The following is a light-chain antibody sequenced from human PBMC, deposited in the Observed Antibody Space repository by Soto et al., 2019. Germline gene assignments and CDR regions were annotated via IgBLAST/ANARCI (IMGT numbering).Light chain of an antibody. CDR1: TSDVGAYNF. V-gene: IGLV2-14*03. CDR3: SSYTSSSTNV. CDR2: DVS. Sequence: QSALTQPASVSVSPGQSITISCTGTTSDVGAYNFVSWYQQHPGKVPKLMIFDVSSRPSGVSDRFSGSKSGNTASLNISGLPAEDEGDYYCSSYTSSSTNVFGSGTKVTVL. J-gene: IGLJ1*01.